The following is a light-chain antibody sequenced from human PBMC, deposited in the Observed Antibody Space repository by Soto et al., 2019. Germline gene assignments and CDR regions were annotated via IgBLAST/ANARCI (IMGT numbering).Light chain of an antibody. CDR2: EVS. V-gene: IGLV2-14*01. Sequence: QAVVTQPASVSGSPGQSITISCTGTSSDVGGYNYVSWYQQHPGKAPKLMIYEVSNRPSGVSNRFSGAKSGNTASLTISGLQAEDEAEYYCSSYTSSSTVVFGGGTKVTVL. CDR3: SSYTSSSTVV. J-gene: IGLJ2*01. CDR1: SSDVGGYNY.